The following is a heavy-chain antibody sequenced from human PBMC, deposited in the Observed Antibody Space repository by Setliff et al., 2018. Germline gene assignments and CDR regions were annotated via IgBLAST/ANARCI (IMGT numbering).Heavy chain of an antibody. CDR2: ISAYNGNT. Sequence: ASVKVSCKASGYTFTSYGISWGRQAPGQGLEWMGWISAYNGNTNYAQKPQGRVTITTDTSTSTAYMELRSLRSDDTAVYYCARGNSNYYLFNYWGQGTLVTVSS. J-gene: IGHJ4*02. CDR1: GYTFTSYG. D-gene: IGHD4-4*01. CDR3: ARGNSNYYLFNY. V-gene: IGHV1-18*01.